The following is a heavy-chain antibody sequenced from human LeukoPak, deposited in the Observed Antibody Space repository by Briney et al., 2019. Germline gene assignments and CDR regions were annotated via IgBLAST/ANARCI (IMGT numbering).Heavy chain of an antibody. J-gene: IGHJ4*02. V-gene: IGHV3-66*02. CDR1: GFTVSSNY. CDR2: IYSGGST. D-gene: IGHD1-26*01. CDR3: ARGASGTYYFGY. Sequence: GGSLRLSCAASGFTVSSNYMTWVRQAPGKGLDWVSVIYSGGSTYYADSVRGRFTISRDNSKNTLFLQMNSLRPEDTAVYYCARGASGTYYFGYWGRGTLVTVSS.